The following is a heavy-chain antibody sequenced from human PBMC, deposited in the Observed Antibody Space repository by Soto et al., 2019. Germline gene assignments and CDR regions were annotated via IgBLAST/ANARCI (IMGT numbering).Heavy chain of an antibody. CDR1: GGSISSDNW. Sequence: SETLSLTCAVSGGSISSDNWWSWVRQPPGKGLEWIGEMYHSGNTNYNPSLKSRVTISVDKSKNQFSMKMTSVTAADTALYYCARASASSMLRGVIINLGQGTQVTVS. J-gene: IGHJ4*02. D-gene: IGHD3-10*01. CDR3: ARASASSMLRGVIIN. CDR2: MYHSGNT. V-gene: IGHV4-4*02.